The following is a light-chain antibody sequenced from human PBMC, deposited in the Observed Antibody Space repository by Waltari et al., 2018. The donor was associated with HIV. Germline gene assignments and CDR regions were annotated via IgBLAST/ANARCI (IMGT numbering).Light chain of an antibody. J-gene: IGLJ2*01. CDR2: EDN. V-gene: IGLV6-57*03. CDR3: QAYDNNNHVV. CDR1: SGSIDSSY. Sequence: NFMLTQPHSVSESPGKTVTISCTRSSGSIDSSYVQWYQQRPGSAHTTVIYEDNQRPAGGHDRFSGAIDSSSNAASLTISGLKTEDEADYYCQAYDNNNHVVFGGGTKLPVL.